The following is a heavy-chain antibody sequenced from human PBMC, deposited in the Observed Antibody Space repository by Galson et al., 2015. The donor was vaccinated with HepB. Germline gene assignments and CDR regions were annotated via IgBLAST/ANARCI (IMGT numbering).Heavy chain of an antibody. V-gene: IGHV3-23*01. J-gene: IGHJ4*02. CDR3: ATGQDLGL. D-gene: IGHD1-14*01. CDR2: ITGNSDRR. Sequence: PLGLDCAASGGTFRVPVLRWAREAPGEGLGGGSEITGNSDRRSYAASVKGRFTISRDNSKNTLSLQMNIQGAEDTALYYRATGQDLGLWGQGTLGTVSS. CDR1: GGTFRVPV.